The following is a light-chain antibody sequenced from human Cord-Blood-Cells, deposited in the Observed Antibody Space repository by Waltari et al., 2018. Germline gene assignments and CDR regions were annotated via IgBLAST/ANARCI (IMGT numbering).Light chain of an antibody. CDR3: NSRDSSGNQWV. V-gene: IGLV3-19*01. J-gene: IGLJ3*02. CDR2: GKN. CDR1: SLRSYY. Sequence: SSELTQDPAVSVALGQTVRITCQGDSLRSYYASWDQQKPGQAPVLVIYGKNNRPSGIPGRFSGSSSGNTASWTITGAQAEDEADYYCNSRDSSGNQWVCGGGTKLTVL.